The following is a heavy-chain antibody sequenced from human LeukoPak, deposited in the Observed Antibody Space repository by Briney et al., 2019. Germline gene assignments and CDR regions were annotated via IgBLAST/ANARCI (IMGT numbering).Heavy chain of an antibody. Sequence: SETLSLTCTVSGGSISSYYWSWIRQPPGRGLEWIGYIYYSGSTNYNPSLKSRVTISVDTSKNQFSLKLSSVTAADTAVYYCARDPDYCDSSGYDWYFDLWGRGTLVTVSS. V-gene: IGHV4-59*01. CDR3: ARDPDYCDSSGYDWYFDL. CDR1: GGSISSYY. CDR2: IYYSGST. J-gene: IGHJ2*01. D-gene: IGHD3-22*01.